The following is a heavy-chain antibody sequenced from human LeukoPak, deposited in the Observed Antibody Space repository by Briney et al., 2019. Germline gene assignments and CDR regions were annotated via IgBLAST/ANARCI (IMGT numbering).Heavy chain of an antibody. Sequence: ASVKVSCKASGYTFTGYYMHWVRQAPGQGLEWMGWINPNSGGTNYAQKFQGRVTMTRDASISTAYMELSRLKSDDTAVYYCAGTLSSSWDRLPGYWGQGTLVTVSS. CDR2: INPNSGGT. J-gene: IGHJ4*02. CDR1: GYTFTGYY. V-gene: IGHV1-2*02. CDR3: AGTLSSSWDRLPGY. D-gene: IGHD6-13*01.